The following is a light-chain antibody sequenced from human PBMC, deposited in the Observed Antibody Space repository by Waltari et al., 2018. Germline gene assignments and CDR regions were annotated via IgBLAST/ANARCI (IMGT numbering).Light chain of an antibody. CDR1: SSDVGNYNL. CDR2: EVT. J-gene: IGLJ1*01. Sequence: QSGLTQPASVSGSPGQSITISCTGTSSDVGNYNLVSWYQHHPGQAPKLIIYEVTKRTSGVSDRFSAAKSANTASLTISVLQTEDEADYYCCSYAGLGTYVFGTGTKVTVL. V-gene: IGLV2-23*02. CDR3: CSYAGLGTYV.